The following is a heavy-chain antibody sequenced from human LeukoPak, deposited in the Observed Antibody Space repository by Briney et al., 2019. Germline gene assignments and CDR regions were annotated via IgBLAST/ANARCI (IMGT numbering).Heavy chain of an antibody. Sequence: SQTLSLTCTVSGGSISSGNYYWSWIRQPAGKGLEWIGRVYGGGSTNYNPSLKSRVTISEDTSKNQISLKMSSVTAADTAIYYCARDLVLWFGEGAFDMWGQGTMVTVSS. D-gene: IGHD3-10*01. CDR1: GGSISSGNYY. J-gene: IGHJ3*02. CDR2: VYGGGST. CDR3: ARDLVLWFGEGAFDM. V-gene: IGHV4-61*02.